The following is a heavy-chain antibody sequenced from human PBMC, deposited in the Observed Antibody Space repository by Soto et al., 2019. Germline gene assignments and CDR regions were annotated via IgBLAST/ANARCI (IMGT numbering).Heavy chain of an antibody. CDR2: IYYTGRT. CDR3: ARLPWADYGGIFGP. D-gene: IGHD4-17*01. Sequence: SETLSLTCTVSGGSLKSGGYYWSWIRQHPGRGLEWIGYIYYTGRTYYNPSLESRVTFSVDTSKNQFSLKLSSVTAADTAVYYWARLPWADYGGIFGPWGKGNLVAVSS. J-gene: IGHJ5*02. CDR1: GGSLKSGGYY. V-gene: IGHV4-31*02.